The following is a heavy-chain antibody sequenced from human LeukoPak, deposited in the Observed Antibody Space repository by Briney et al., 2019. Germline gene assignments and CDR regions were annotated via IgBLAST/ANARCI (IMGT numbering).Heavy chain of an antibody. CDR2: IYHSGST. CDR1: GGSISSGGYY. J-gene: IGHJ4*02. D-gene: IGHD3-16*01. Sequence: SQTLSLTCTVSGGSISSGGYYWSWIRQPPGKGLEWIGYIYHSGSTYYNPSLKSRVTISVDRSKNQFSLKLTSVTAADTAVYYCARSQIWVYDYVRGSPQPTFDYWGQGTLVTVSS. CDR3: ARSQIWVYDYVRGSPQPTFDY. V-gene: IGHV4-30-2*01.